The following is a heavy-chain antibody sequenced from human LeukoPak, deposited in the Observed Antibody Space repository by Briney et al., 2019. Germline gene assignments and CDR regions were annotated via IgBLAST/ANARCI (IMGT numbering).Heavy chain of an antibody. CDR3: AREIGRDVVVTANDAFDI. V-gene: IGHV3-11*01. J-gene: IGHJ3*02. CDR1: GFTFSDYY. Sequence: GGSLRLSCAASGFTFSDYYMSWIRQAPGKGLEWVPYISSSGSTIYYADSVKGRFTISRDNAKNSLYLQMNSPRAEDTAVYYCAREIGRDVVVTANDAFDIWGQGTLVTVSS. D-gene: IGHD2-21*02. CDR2: ISSSGSTI.